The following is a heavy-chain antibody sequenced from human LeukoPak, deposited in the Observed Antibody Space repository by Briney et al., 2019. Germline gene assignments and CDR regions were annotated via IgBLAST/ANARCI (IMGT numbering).Heavy chain of an antibody. D-gene: IGHD4-17*01. CDR1: GFTFSTYT. CDR3: ARGGDYGDYVQN. CDR2: ISSGSSSI. J-gene: IGHJ1*01. Sequence: GGSLRLSCAASGFTFSTYTMNWVRQAPGKGLEWVSSISSGSSSIFYADSVRGRFTISRDNAKNSLYLQMNSLRAEDTAVYYCARGGDYGDYVQNWGQGTLVTVSS. V-gene: IGHV3-21*06.